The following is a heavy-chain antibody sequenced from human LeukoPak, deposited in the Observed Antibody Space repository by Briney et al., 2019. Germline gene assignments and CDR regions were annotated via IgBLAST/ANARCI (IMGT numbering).Heavy chain of an antibody. Sequence: GGSLRLSCAASGFSFDDYGMSWVRQAPGKGLEWVSYISSDSSNIYYADSVNGRFTISRDSAKNSLYLQMNSLRAEDTAVYYCARDPRRHRGAFDIWGQGTMVSVSS. CDR2: ISSDSSNI. CDR3: ARDPRRHRGAFDI. CDR1: GFSFDDYG. D-gene: IGHD1-14*01. V-gene: IGHV3-48*01. J-gene: IGHJ3*02.